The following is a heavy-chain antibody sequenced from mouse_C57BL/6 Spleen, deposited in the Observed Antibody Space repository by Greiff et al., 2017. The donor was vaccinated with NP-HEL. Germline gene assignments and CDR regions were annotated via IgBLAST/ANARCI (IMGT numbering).Heavy chain of an antibody. CDR1: GYTFTDHT. D-gene: IGHD2-1*01. CDR2: IYPRDGST. J-gene: IGHJ4*01. CDR3: ARSSYYGNYRYAMDY. V-gene: IGHV1-78*01. Sequence: VKLQESDAELVKPGASVKLSCKASGYTFTDHTIHWMKQRPEQGLEWIGYIYPRDGSTKYNEKFKGKATLTVDKSSSTAYMQLNSLTSEDSAVYFCARSSYYGNYRYAMDYWGQGTSVTVSS.